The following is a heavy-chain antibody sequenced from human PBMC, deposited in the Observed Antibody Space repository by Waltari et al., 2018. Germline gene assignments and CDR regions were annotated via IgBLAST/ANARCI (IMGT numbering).Heavy chain of an antibody. J-gene: IGHJ4*02. Sequence: QVQLQQWGAGLLKPSETLSLTCAVYGGSFSGYYWSWIRQPPGKGLEWIGEINHSGSTNYNPSPKSRVTISVDPSKNQFSLKLSSVTAADTAVYYCARPPRRIAAAGRGFYFDYWGQGTLVTVSS. V-gene: IGHV4-34*01. CDR3: ARPPRRIAAAGRGFYFDY. CDR2: INHSGST. CDR1: GGSFSGYY. D-gene: IGHD6-13*01.